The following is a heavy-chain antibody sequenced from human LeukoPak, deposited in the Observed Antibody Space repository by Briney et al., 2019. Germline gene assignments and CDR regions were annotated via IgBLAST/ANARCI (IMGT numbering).Heavy chain of an antibody. V-gene: IGHV4-38-2*01. D-gene: IGHD1-26*01. CDR1: VYSISSGYS. CDR3: ARNYPPELFDY. CDR2: MYHSGTT. Sequence: SETLSLTSALSVYSISSGYSWGWIRQPPGKGLEWIGSMYHSGTTYYNPSLKSRVTISVDTSKNQFSLKLTSVTAADTAVYYCARNYPPELFDYWGQGILVTVSS. J-gene: IGHJ4*02.